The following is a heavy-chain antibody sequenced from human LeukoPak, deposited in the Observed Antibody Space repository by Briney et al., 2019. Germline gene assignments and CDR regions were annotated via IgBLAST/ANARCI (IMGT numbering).Heavy chain of an antibody. V-gene: IGHV4-30-2*01. D-gene: IGHD3-3*01. CDR1: GGSISSGGYS. CDR2: IYHSRST. CDR3: ARGPEWSKCWDY. Sequence: PSQTLSLTCAVSGGSISSGGYSWSWIRQPPGKGLEWIGYIYHSRSTYYNPSLKSRVTISVDRSKNQFSLKLSAVTAADTAVYYCARGPEWSKCWDYWGQGTLVTVSS. J-gene: IGHJ4*02.